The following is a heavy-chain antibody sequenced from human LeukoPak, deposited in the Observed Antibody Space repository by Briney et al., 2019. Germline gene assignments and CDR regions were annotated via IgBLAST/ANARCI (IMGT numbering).Heavy chain of an antibody. D-gene: IGHD3-10*01. Sequence: GGSLRLSCAASGFTFSSYSMNWVRQAPGKGLGWVSYISSSSSTIYYADSVKGRFTISRDNAKNSLYLQMNSLRDEDTAVYYCAREPLYGSGSYSFDYWGQGTLVTVSS. CDR3: AREPLYGSGSYSFDY. CDR2: ISSSSSTI. V-gene: IGHV3-48*02. CDR1: GFTFSSYS. J-gene: IGHJ4*02.